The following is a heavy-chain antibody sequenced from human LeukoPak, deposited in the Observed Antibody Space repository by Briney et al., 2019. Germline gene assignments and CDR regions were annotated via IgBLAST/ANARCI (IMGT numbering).Heavy chain of an antibody. CDR1: GFTFSSYG. CDR2: IRHDGSNK. D-gene: IGHD3-10*01. J-gene: IGHJ4*02. Sequence: GGSLRLTCAASGFTFSSYGMHWVRQAPGKGLEWVAFIRHDGSNKYYADSVKGRFTISRDNSKNTLYLQMNSLRAEDTAVYYCARAGFTFSDYFGSFFDYWGQGTLVTVSS. V-gene: IGHV3-30*02. CDR3: ARAGFTFSDYFGSFFDY.